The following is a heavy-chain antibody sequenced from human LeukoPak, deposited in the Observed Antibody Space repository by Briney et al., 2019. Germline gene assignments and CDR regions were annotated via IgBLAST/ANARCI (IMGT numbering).Heavy chain of an antibody. V-gene: IGHV4-39*07. CDR2: IYYSGST. D-gene: IGHD3-22*01. CDR3: ARSSGYYPWRVD. CDR1: GGSISSSSYY. J-gene: IGHJ4*02. Sequence: SETLSLTCTVSGGSISSSSYYWGWIRQPPGKGLEWIGSIYYSGSTYYNPSLKSRVTISVDTSKNQFSLKLSSVTAADTAVYYCARSSGYYPWRVDWGQGTLVTVSS.